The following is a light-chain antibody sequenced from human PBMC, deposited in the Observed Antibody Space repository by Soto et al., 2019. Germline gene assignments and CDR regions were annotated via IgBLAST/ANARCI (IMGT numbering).Light chain of an antibody. CDR1: QSLLHSDGNNY. CDR2: LDS. J-gene: IGKJ5*01. V-gene: IGKV2-28*01. Sequence: DIVMTQSPLSLPVTPGEPASISCRSSQSLLHSDGNNYLAWYLQKPGQSPQLLIYLDSHRASGVPDRFSGSGSGTDFTLKISRVEAEDVGVYYCMQALQTPLTFGQGTRLEIK. CDR3: MQALQTPLT.